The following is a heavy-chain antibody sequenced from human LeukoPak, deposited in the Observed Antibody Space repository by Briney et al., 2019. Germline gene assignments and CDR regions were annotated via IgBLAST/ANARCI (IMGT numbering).Heavy chain of an antibody. CDR2: ISSDGDNK. V-gene: IGHV3-30*09. CDR1: GFIFSNYA. Sequence: PGGSLRLSCAASGFIFSNYALHWVRQAPGKGLEWVAAISSDGDNKFYADSVKGRFAFSRDNSKDTLYLQMNSLRAEDTAVYYCAKEMYYYDSSGSDAFDIWGQGTMVTVSS. CDR3: AKEMYYYDSSGSDAFDI. J-gene: IGHJ3*02. D-gene: IGHD3-22*01.